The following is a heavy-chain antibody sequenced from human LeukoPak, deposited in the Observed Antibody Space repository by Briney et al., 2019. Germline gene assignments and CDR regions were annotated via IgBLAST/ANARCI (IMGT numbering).Heavy chain of an antibody. J-gene: IGHJ6*04. CDR2: INPNSGGT. CDR3: ARDPYTGIAVAAPGMAV. D-gene: IGHD6-19*01. Sequence: ASVKVSCKASGYTFTGYYMHWVRQAPGQGLEWMGWINPNSGGTNYAQKFQGRVTMTRDTSISTAYMELSRLRSDDTAVYYCARDPYTGIAVAAPGMAVWGKGTTVTVPS. V-gene: IGHV1-2*02. CDR1: GYTFTGYY.